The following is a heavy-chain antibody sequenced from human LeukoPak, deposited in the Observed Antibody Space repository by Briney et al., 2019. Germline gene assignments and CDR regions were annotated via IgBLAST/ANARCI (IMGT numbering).Heavy chain of an antibody. CDR2: MNQDGSAK. J-gene: IGHJ6*02. CDR3: ATYTRWVAGDV. D-gene: IGHD3-16*01. V-gene: IGHV3-7*01. CDR1: GFTFSDSW. Sequence: GGSLRLSCAASGFTFSDSWMSWVRQAPGKGLEWVANMNQDGSAKGYVDSVKGRFTISRDNARNSLYLQMSSLRPDDTAVYYCATYTRWVAGDVWGQGTTVTVSS.